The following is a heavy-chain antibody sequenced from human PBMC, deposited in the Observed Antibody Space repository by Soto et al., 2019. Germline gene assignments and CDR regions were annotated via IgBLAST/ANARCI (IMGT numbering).Heavy chain of an antibody. D-gene: IGHD2-15*01. V-gene: IGHV3-49*03. CDR2: IRSKAYGGTT. CDR1: GFTFGDYA. Sequence: GGSLRLSCTASGFTFGDYAMSWFRQAPGKGLEWVGFIRSKAYGGTTEYAASVKGRFTISRDDSKSMAYLQMNSLKTEDTAVYYCTRAYCSGGSCYVGWFDPWGQGTLVTVSS. J-gene: IGHJ5*01. CDR3: TRAYCSGGSCYVGWFDP.